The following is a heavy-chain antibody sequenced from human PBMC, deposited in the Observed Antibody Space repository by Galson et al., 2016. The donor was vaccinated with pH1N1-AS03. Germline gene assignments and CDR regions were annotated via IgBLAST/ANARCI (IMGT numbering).Heavy chain of an antibody. J-gene: IGHJ5*02. CDR3: ARGHYSSSFYWFDP. V-gene: IGHV6-1*01. D-gene: IGHD6-6*01. CDR2: TYYRSKWYN. CDR1: GDSVSSNSAA. Sequence: CAISGDSVSSNSAAWNWIRQSPSRGLEWLGRTYYRSKWYNDYAVSVKSRITINPDTSNNQFSLQLNSVTPEDTAVYYCARGHYSSSFYWFDPWGQGTLVTVSS.